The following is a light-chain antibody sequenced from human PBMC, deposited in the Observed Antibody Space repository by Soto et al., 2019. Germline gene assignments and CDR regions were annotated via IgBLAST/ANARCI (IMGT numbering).Light chain of an antibody. CDR2: GAS. CDR3: QQYATYSPEWT. CDR1: QSMGTW. Sequence: QSMGTWLAWYQQKPGTAPKLLIDGASSLETGVSSRFSGSGSGTKFTLTITSLHPDDFATYYCQQYATYSPEWTFGQGTKVDIK. V-gene: IGKV1-5*01. J-gene: IGKJ1*01.